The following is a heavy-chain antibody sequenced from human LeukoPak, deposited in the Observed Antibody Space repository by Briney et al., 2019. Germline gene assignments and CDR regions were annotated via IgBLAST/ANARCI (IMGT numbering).Heavy chain of an antibody. CDR3: ARGRHIVVVTANFGGFDY. CDR1: GFTFDDYG. CDR2: INWNGGST. J-gene: IGHJ4*02. V-gene: IGHV3-20*04. Sequence: GGSLRLSCAASGFTFDDYGMSWVRQAPGKGLEWVSGINWNGGSTGYADSVKGRFTISRDNAKNSLYLQMNSLRAEDTAVYYCARGRHIVVVTANFGGFDYWGQGTLVTVSS. D-gene: IGHD2-21*02.